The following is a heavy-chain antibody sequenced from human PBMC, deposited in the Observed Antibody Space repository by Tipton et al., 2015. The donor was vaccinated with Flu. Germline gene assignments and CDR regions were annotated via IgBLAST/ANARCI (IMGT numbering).Heavy chain of an antibody. V-gene: IGHV3-21*01. D-gene: IGHD3-22*01. Sequence: SLRLSCEASGFTFSYFSMNWVRLATGKGMEWVAFISSSVSHTDYADSVRGRFTIARDDAKNSLYLQTSRLRVEETAVYFCAREWADSYDSREGDFLDFWGQGTMVTVSS. CDR3: AREWADSYDSREGDFLDF. CDR2: ISSSVSHT. CDR1: GFTFSYFS. J-gene: IGHJ3*01.